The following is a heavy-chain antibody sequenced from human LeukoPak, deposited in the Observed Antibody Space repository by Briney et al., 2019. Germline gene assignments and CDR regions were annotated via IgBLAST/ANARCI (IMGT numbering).Heavy chain of an antibody. J-gene: IGHJ4*02. CDR3: ARGGLDTKRGGYFYF. Sequence: PSETLSLTSAVYGGSFSGYYWSWIRQPPGKGLKWIGEINHSGSTNYNPSLESRVTVSVDTSTSQFTLRLRSLTAADTAVYYCARGGLDTKRGGYFYFWGQGILVAVSS. D-gene: IGHD5-18*01. CDR2: INHSGST. CDR1: GGSFSGYY. V-gene: IGHV4-34*01.